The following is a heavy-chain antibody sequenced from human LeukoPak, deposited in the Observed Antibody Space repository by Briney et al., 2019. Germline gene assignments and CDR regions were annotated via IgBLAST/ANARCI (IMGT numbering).Heavy chain of an antibody. V-gene: IGHV1-2*02. CDR3: ARTPYSSGTYDY. CDR1: GYTFTGKY. J-gene: IGHJ4*02. CDR2: INPNNDDT. Sequence: GASVKVSCKASGYTFTGKYMHWVRQAPGQGLEWMGWINPNNDDTNYAQKFQGRVTMTRDTSLSTAYMELCRLRSDDTAVYYCARTPYSSGTYDYWGQGTLVTVSS. D-gene: IGHD1-26*01.